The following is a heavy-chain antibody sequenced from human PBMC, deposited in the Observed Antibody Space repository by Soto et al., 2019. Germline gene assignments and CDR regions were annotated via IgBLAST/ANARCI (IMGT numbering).Heavy chain of an antibody. J-gene: IGHJ5*02. V-gene: IGHV3-21*01. CDR1: GFTFSSYS. CDR3: ARGQDYDILTAFDP. Sequence: GGSLRLSCAASGFTFSSYSMNWVRQAPGKGLEWVSSISSSSSYIYFADSVKGRFTISRDNAKNSLYLQMNSLRAEDTAVYYCARGQDYDILTAFDPWGQGTLVTVSS. CDR2: ISSSSSYI. D-gene: IGHD3-9*01.